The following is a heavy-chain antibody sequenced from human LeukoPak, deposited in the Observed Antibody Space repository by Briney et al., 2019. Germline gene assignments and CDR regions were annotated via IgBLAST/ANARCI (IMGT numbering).Heavy chain of an antibody. CDR3: ASNYDNSGYYGIDY. V-gene: IGHV3-23*01. Sequence: GGSLRLSCATSGFTFSTYAMSWVRQAPGKGLEWVSVISGPGGTTHYADSVKGRFIISRDNSKNTLYVQMNSLRAEDTAVYYCASNYDNSGYYGIDYWGQGTLVTVSS. CDR2: ISGPGGTT. CDR1: GFTFSTYA. D-gene: IGHD3-22*01. J-gene: IGHJ4*02.